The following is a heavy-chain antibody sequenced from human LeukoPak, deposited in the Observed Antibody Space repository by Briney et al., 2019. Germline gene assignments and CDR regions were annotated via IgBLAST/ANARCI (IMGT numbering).Heavy chain of an antibody. Sequence: GGSLRLSCAASGFTFSSYWMSWVRQAPGKGLEWVANIKQDGSVEYYVVSVKGRFTISRDNAKESLYLQMNSLRAEDTAVYYCAKDSGIAVAGTLRAFAIWGQGTMVTVSS. D-gene: IGHD6-19*01. CDR2: IKQDGSVE. CDR1: GFTFSSYW. CDR3: AKDSGIAVAGTLRAFAI. J-gene: IGHJ3*02. V-gene: IGHV3-7*05.